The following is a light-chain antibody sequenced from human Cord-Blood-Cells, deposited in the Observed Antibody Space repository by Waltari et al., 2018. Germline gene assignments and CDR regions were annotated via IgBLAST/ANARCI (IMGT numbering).Light chain of an antibody. Sequence: DIQMNQSPSSLSASVGERVTITCRASQSISSYLNWYQQKPGKAPKLLIYAASSLQSGVPSRFSGSGSGTDFTLTISSLQPEDFATYYCQQSYSTPLYTFGQGTKLEIK. CDR2: AAS. J-gene: IGKJ2*01. V-gene: IGKV1-39*01. CDR3: QQSYSTPLYT. CDR1: QSISSY.